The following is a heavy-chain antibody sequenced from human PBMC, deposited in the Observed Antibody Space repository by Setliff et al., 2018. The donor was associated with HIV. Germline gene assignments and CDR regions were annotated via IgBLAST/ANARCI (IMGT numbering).Heavy chain of an antibody. CDR3: ARGRKRDGYKFYYYYMDV. J-gene: IGHJ6*03. CDR2: INHSGST. Sequence: SETLSLTCTVSGGSISRGGNYWSWIRQPPGKGQEWMGEINHSGSTDYNPSLKSRVTVSVDTSKNHFPLRLSSVTAADTAVYYCARGRKRDGYKFYYYYMDVWDKGTTVTVSS. CDR1: GGSISRGGNY. V-gene: IGHV4-39*06. D-gene: IGHD5-12*01.